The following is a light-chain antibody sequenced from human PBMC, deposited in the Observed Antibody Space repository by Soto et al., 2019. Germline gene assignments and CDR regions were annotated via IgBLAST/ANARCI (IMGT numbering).Light chain of an antibody. CDR2: DAS. CDR3: QHYITYPYT. J-gene: IGKJ5*01. CDR1: QTINSW. Sequence: DIQMTQSPSTLSASVVDRVTITCRASQTINSWLAWYQQKPGKAPKVLIFDASSLKTGVPSRFSGSGSGTEFTLTISSLQPDDFASYYCQHYITYPYTFGQGTRLEIK. V-gene: IGKV1-5*01.